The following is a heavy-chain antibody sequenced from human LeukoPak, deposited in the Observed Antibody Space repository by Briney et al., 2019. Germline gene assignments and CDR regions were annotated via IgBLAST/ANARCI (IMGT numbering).Heavy chain of an antibody. CDR2: ISSGSGYI. CDR1: GFSFIGYG. CDR3: ARDSGHTVTNEYFEH. D-gene: IGHD1-14*01. V-gene: IGHV3-21*04. J-gene: IGHJ1*01. Sequence: GGSLRLSCAASGFSFIGYGMSWVRQAPGKELEWVSSISSGSGYIYYADSVKGRFTISRDNAQNALFLQMNALRVDDSAVYYCARDSGHTVTNEYFEHWGQGTLLTVSS.